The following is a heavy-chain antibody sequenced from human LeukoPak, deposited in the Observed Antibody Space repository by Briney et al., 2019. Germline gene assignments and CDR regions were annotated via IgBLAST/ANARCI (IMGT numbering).Heavy chain of an antibody. CDR2: ISSNGGST. J-gene: IGHJ4*02. CDR1: GFTFSSFP. CDR3: AKEVRIAAAGFFDY. Sequence: GGSLRLSCSASGFTFSSFPMHWVRQAPGKGLEYVSAISSNGGSTYYADSVKGRFTISRDNSKNTLYPQMNSLRSEDTAVYYCAKEVRIAAAGFFDYWGQGTLVTISS. V-gene: IGHV3-64*04. D-gene: IGHD6-13*01.